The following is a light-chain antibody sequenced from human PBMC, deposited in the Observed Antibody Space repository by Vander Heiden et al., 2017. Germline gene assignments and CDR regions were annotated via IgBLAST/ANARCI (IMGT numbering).Light chain of an antibody. CDR2: DVS. J-gene: IGLJ2*01. CDR1: NSYDGASDY. V-gene: IGLV2-14*03. Sequence: QPALTQPGSVSGSSGQSITISSTGTNSYDGASDYVSWYQHHPGKAPKLIIYDVSCRPSGVSSRFSGSKSGNTASLTISGLQADDESDYFCSSYTSGSSPDVLFGGGTKLTVL. CDR3: SSYTSGSSPDVL.